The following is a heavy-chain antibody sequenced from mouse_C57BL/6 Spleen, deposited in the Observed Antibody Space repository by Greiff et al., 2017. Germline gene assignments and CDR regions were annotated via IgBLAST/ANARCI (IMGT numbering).Heavy chain of an antibody. CDR2: ISSGSSTI. CDR3: ARAGTNFDY. D-gene: IGHD4-1*01. V-gene: IGHV5-17*01. CDR1: GFTFSDYG. J-gene: IGHJ2*01. Sequence: EVKLMESGGGLVKPGGSLKLSCAASGFTFSDYGMHWVRQAPEKGLEWVAYISSGSSTIYYADTVKGRFTISRDNAKNTLFLQMTSLRSEDAAMYYCARAGTNFDYWGQGTTLTVSS.